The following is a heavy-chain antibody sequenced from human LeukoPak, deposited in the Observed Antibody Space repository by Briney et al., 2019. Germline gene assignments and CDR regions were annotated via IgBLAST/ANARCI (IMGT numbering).Heavy chain of an antibody. V-gene: IGHV3-11*04. CDR1: GFTFSDYY. CDR3: GRGYSNGPAIDS. D-gene: IGHD5-18*01. Sequence: GGSLSLSCAVSGFTFSDYYMTWIRQSPGKGVEWVPYIRSSGSIHHYPDSVRGRFAIASDNAKNSLYLEMNLLRAEDTAVYYCGRGYSNGPAIDSWAQGNLVSVSS. J-gene: IGHJ4*02. CDR2: IRSSGSIH.